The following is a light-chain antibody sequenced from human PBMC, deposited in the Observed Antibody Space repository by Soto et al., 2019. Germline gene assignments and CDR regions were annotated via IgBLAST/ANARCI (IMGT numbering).Light chain of an antibody. CDR3: QQYNSQGT. CDR2: GAS. V-gene: IGKV1-5*01. CDR1: QSVSSW. J-gene: IGKJ1*01. Sequence: DIQMTQAPSTLSASVGDRITITCRASQSVSSWLAWYQQKPGIAPKLLIYGASSLEGGVPSRFSGSGSGTEFTLTISSLQPDDFATYYCQQYNSQGTFGQGTKVDTK.